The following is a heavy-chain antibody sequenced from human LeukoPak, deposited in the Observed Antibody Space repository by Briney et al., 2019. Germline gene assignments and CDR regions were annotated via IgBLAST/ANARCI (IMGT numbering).Heavy chain of an antibody. Sequence: PSETLSLTCTVSGYSISSSYYWGWIRQPPGKGLEWIGSFYHSGSAYYNLSLKTRVTISVDTSKNQFSLKLSSVTAADTAVYYCAGLYYDILTGYYTGYYFDYWGQGTLVTVSS. J-gene: IGHJ4*02. D-gene: IGHD3-9*01. CDR3: AGLYYDILTGYYTGYYFDY. V-gene: IGHV4-38-2*02. CDR2: FYHSGSA. CDR1: GYSISSSYY.